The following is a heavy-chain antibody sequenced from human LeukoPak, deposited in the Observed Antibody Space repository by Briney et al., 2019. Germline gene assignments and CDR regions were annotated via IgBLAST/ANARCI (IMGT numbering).Heavy chain of an antibody. J-gene: IGHJ6*03. CDR1: GFTFSNYN. CDR2: ISSSTSYI. V-gene: IGHV3-21*01. D-gene: IGHD4-17*01. Sequence: PGGSLRLSCAASGFTFSNYNMNWVRQTPGKGLEWVSSISSSTSYIYYADSVKGRFTISRDNAKNSLYLQMNSLRAEDTAVYYCARSLYGDYYYYYYMDVWGKGTTVTVSS. CDR3: ARSLYGDYYYYYYMDV.